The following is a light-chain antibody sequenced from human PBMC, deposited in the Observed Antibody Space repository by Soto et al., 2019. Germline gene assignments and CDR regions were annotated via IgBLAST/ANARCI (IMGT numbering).Light chain of an antibody. CDR1: RSSIGSNS. J-gene: IGLJ1*01. V-gene: IGLV1-44*01. CDR2: TNS. CDR3: AAWDGSLNVYV. Sequence: QSVLTQPASASGTPGQRVTISCSGSRSSIGSNSVNWYQQLPRTAPKVLIYTNSQRPSGVPDRFSGSKSGTSASLAISGLQPEDEADYYCAAWDGSLNVYVFGTGTKLTVL.